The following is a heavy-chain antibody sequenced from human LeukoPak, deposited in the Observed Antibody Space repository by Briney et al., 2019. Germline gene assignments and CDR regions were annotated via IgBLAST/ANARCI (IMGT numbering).Heavy chain of an antibody. D-gene: IGHD6-6*01. J-gene: IGHJ3*02. CDR3: AKDLAARPHAFDI. Sequence: GRSLRLSCAASGFTFSSYAMHWVRQAPGKGLEWVAVISYDGSNKYYADSVKGRFTISRDNSKNTLYLQMNSLRAEDTAVYYCAKDLAARPHAFDIWGQGTMVTVSS. V-gene: IGHV3-30-3*01. CDR1: GFTFSSYA. CDR2: ISYDGSNK.